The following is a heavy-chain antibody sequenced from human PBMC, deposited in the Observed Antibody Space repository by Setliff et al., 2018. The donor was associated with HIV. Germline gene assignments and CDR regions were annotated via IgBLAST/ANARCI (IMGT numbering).Heavy chain of an antibody. CDR3: AAWGPRYSYAPYFFDS. CDR2: IYYSGST. CDR1: GDSISTGTYY. J-gene: IGHJ4*02. V-gene: IGHV4-61*05. Sequence: SETLSLTCSVSGDSISTGTYYWGWIRQPPGKGLEWIGYIYYSGSTNYNPSLKSRVTISVDASRNQFSLRLSSVTAADTAVYYCAAWGPRYSYAPYFFDSWGQGTLVTVSS. D-gene: IGHD5-18*01.